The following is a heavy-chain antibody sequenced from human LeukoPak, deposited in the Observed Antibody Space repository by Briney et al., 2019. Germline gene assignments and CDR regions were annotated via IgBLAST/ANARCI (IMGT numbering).Heavy chain of an antibody. Sequence: PSETLSLTCAVDGGSFSGCYWSWIRQPPGKGLEWIGEINHSGSTNYNPSLKSRVTISVDTSKNQFSLKLSSVTAADTAVYYCARAGVVVVAATRYFDYWGQGTLVTVSS. V-gene: IGHV4-34*01. D-gene: IGHD2-15*01. CDR2: INHSGST. CDR1: GGSFSGCY. CDR3: ARAGVVVVAATRYFDY. J-gene: IGHJ4*02.